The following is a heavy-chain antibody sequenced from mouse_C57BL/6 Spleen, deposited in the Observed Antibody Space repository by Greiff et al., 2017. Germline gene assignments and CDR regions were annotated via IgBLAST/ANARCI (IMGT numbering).Heavy chain of an antibody. J-gene: IGHJ2*01. D-gene: IGHD1-1*01. CDR3: ATFTTVVAKNY. V-gene: IGHV1-50*01. CDR1: GYTFTSYW. Sequence: QVQLQQPGAELVKPGASVKLSCKASGYTFTSYWMQWVKQRPGQGLEWIGEIEPSDSYTNYNQKFKGKAKLTVDTSSSTAYMQLTRLPSEDSAVYYCATFTTVVAKNYWGQGTTLTVYS. CDR2: IEPSDSYT.